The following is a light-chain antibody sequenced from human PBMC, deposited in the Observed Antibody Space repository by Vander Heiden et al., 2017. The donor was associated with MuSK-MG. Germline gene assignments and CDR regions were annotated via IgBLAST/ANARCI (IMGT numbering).Light chain of an antibody. CDR3: RQRYSTRPGT. V-gene: IGKV1-39*01. J-gene: IGKJ2*01. CDR1: QSISSY. Sequence: DIQMTPSPSSLSASVGDTVTITCRASQSISSYLSWYQQKPRKAAKPLIHAVFSSQSGVPSTWSSGRSGAAVTLIISSLQPQDDATFYCRQRYSTRPGTFGQGTKLEIK. CDR2: AVF.